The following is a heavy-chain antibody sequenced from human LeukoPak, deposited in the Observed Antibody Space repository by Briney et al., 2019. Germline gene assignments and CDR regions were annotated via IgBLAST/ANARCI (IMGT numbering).Heavy chain of an antibody. Sequence: GGSLRLSCAASGFTFSSYSMNWVRQAPGKGLEWVSYISSSSTTIYYADSVKGRFTISRENAKNSLYLQMNSLRAEDTAVYYCARDHHRRLYDSQARDTFDFWGQGTMVTVSS. CDR2: ISSSSTTI. CDR1: GFTFSSYS. D-gene: IGHD3-22*01. J-gene: IGHJ3*01. CDR3: ARDHHRRLYDSQARDTFDF. V-gene: IGHV3-48*01.